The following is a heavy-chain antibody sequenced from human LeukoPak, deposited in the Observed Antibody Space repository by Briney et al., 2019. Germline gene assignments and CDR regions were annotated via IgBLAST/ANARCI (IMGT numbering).Heavy chain of an antibody. Sequence: GGSLRLSCAASGFTFSSYWMSWVRQAPGKGLEWVANIKQDGSEKYYVDSVKGRFTISRGNAKNSLYLQMNSLRAEDTAVYYCARAGSSSWMYFFDYWGQGTLVTVSS. CDR1: GFTFSSYW. CDR3: ARAGSSSWMYFFDY. CDR2: IKQDGSEK. D-gene: IGHD6-13*01. J-gene: IGHJ4*02. V-gene: IGHV3-7*01.